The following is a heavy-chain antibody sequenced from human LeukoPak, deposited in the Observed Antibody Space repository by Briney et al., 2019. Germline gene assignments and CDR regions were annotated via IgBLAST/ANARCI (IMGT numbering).Heavy chain of an antibody. J-gene: IGHJ3*02. D-gene: IGHD3-16*01. CDR3: ASYMGPLGFDI. CDR2: IYYSWST. Sequence: PSETLSLPCTVSGGSISSYYWSWIRQPPGKGREGLGYIYYSWSTNYNTSLKSRITLSVDTSKNQSLLKMVSPTAADTAVYYCASYMGPLGFDIWGQETMVTVSS. V-gene: IGHV4-59*01. CDR1: GGSISSYY.